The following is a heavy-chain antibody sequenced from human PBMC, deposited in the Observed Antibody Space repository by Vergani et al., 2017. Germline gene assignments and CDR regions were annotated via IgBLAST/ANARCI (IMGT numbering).Heavy chain of an antibody. Sequence: QVQLQQWGAGLLKPSETLSLTCAVYGGSFSGYYWSWIRQPPGKGLEWIGEINHSGSTNYNPSLKSRVTISVDTSKNQFSLKLSSMTAADTAVYYCARVRSRYQLSPKGPYWFDPWGQGTLVTVSS. J-gene: IGHJ5*02. CDR3: ARVRSRYQLSPKGPYWFDP. CDR2: INHSGST. D-gene: IGHD2-2*01. V-gene: IGHV4-34*01. CDR1: GGSFSGYY.